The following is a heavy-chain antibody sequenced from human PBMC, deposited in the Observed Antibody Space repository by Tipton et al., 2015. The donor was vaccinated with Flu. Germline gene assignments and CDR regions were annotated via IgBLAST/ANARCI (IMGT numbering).Heavy chain of an antibody. J-gene: IGHJ4*02. CDR2: IKQDGSVK. CDR3: ARQLGGGDCY. D-gene: IGHD2-21*01. Sequence: SLRLSCTTSGFTFGDYAMSWVRQAPGKGLDWVANIKQDGSVKYYVDSVKGRFTISRDNAKNSLYLQMNSLRAEDTAVYYCARQLGGGDCYWGQGTLVTVSS. CDR1: GFTFGDYA. V-gene: IGHV3-7*03.